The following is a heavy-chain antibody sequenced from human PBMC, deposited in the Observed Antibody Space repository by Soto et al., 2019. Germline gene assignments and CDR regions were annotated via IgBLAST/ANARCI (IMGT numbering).Heavy chain of an antibody. V-gene: IGHV4-34*01. CDR1: GGSFSGYY. Sequence: QVQLQQWGAGLLKPSETLSLTCAVYGGSFSGYYWSWIRQPPGKGLEWIGEINHSGSTNYNPSLKSRVTISVDTSKNQFSLKLSSVTAADTAVYYCARGGVTGIAAAAWFDPWGQGTLVTVSS. CDR3: ARGGVTGIAAAAWFDP. J-gene: IGHJ5*02. CDR2: INHSGST. D-gene: IGHD6-13*01.